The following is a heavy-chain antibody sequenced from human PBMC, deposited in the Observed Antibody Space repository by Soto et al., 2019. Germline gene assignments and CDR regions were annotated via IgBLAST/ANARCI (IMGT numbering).Heavy chain of an antibody. CDR2: IYYSGST. J-gene: IGHJ5*02. D-gene: IGHD3-22*01. CDR3: ARTYYYDSSGYYYVGNWFDP. CDR1: RFSIGSYY. Sequence: SDTLSHTCSVSRFSIGSYYWSWTQLPPGKGLEWIGYIYYSGSTNYNPSLKSRVTISVDTSKNQFSLKLSSVTAADTAVYYCARTYYYDSSGYYYVGNWFDPWGQGTLVTVS. V-gene: IGHV4-59*01.